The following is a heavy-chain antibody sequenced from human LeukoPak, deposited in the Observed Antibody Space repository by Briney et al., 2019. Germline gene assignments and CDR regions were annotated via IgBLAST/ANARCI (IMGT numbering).Heavy chain of an antibody. J-gene: IGHJ6*03. CDR1: GYTFTSYD. Sequence: GASVKVSCKASGYTFTSYDINWVRQATGQGLEWMGWMNPNSGNTGYAQKFQGRVTITRNTSISTAYMELSSLRSEDTAVYYCARGGVLRTILYYYYYMDVWGKGTTVTISS. CDR2: MNPNSGNT. CDR3: ARGGVLRTILYYYYYMDV. V-gene: IGHV1-8*03. D-gene: IGHD4/OR15-4a*01.